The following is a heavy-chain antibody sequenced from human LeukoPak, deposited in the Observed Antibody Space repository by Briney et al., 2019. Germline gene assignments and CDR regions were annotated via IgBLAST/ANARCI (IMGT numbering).Heavy chain of an antibody. J-gene: IGHJ4*02. CDR3: AREGSSSANSKEFDY. Sequence: GGSLRLSCAASGFTFSNYWMNWVRQAPGKGLEWVSYISDSGSTMYYADSVKGRFTISRDNAKNSLYLQMNSLRAEDTAVYYCAREGSSSANSKEFDYWGQGTLATVSS. CDR2: ISDSGSTM. CDR1: GFTFSNYW. V-gene: IGHV3-48*04. D-gene: IGHD6-6*01.